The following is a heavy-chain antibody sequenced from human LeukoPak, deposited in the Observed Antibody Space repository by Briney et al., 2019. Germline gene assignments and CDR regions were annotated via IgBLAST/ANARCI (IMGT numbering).Heavy chain of an antibody. CDR2: IYHSGST. CDR3: ARVRARYYGMDV. CDR1: GGSVSSGSYY. V-gene: IGHV4-30-2*01. J-gene: IGHJ6*02. Sequence: SETLSLTCTVSGGSVSSGSYYWRWIRQPPGKGLEWIGYIYHSGSTYYNPSLKSRVTISVDRSKNQFSLKLSSVTAADTAVYYCARVRARYYGMDVWGQGTTVTVSS. D-gene: IGHD3-10*01.